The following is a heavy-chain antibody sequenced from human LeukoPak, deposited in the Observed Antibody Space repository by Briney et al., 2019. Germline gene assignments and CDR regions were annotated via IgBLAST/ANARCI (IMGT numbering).Heavy chain of an antibody. CDR1: GFTFSGHY. Sequence: TGGSLSLSCAASGFTFSGHYMDWVRQAPGKGLEWVGRTRNKANSYTTEYAASVKGRFTISRDDSKNSLYLQMNSLKTEDTAVYYCASIGGNSGGFDYWGQGTLVTVSS. CDR2: TRNKANSYTT. D-gene: IGHD4-23*01. J-gene: IGHJ4*02. V-gene: IGHV3-72*01. CDR3: ASIGGNSGGFDY.